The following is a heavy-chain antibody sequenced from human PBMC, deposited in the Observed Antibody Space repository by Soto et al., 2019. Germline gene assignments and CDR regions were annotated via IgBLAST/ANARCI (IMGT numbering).Heavy chain of an antibody. V-gene: IGHV3-11*05. CDR3: ATWVGSGSYAPSRWFDP. Sequence: QVQLVESGGGLVKPGGSLRLSCAASGFTFSDYYMNWIRQAPGKGLEWVSHISSTSKYTNYADSVKGRFTISRDNAKNXXYLEMNSLRAEDTAVYYCATWVGSGSYAPSRWFDPWGQGTLVTVSS. D-gene: IGHD3-10*01. CDR1: GFTFSDYY. J-gene: IGHJ5*02. CDR2: ISSTSKYT.